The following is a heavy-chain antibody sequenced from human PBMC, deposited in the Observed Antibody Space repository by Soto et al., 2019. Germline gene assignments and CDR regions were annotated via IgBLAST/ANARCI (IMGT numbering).Heavy chain of an antibody. Sequence: QVQLVESGGGVVQPGRSLRLSCAASGFTFSSYGMHWVRQAPGKGLEWVAVIWYDGSNKYYADSVKGRFTISRDNSKNTLYLQMNSLRAEDTAVYYCARDGTLWFWEITPNWYFDLWGRGTLVTVSS. D-gene: IGHD3-10*01. J-gene: IGHJ2*01. CDR3: ARDGTLWFWEITPNWYFDL. V-gene: IGHV3-33*01. CDR2: IWYDGSNK. CDR1: GFTFSSYG.